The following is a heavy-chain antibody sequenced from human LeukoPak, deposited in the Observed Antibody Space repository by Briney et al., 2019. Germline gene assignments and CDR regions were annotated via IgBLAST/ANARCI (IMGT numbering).Heavy chain of an antibody. CDR2: INPSGGST. CDR3: ARAFNHYYYYMDV. V-gene: IGHV1-46*01. Sequence: GASVKVSCKASGYTFTSYYMHWVRQAPGQGLEWMGIINPSGGSTSYAQKFQGRVTMTRDMSTSTVYMELSSLRSEDTAVYYCARAFNHYYYYMDVWGKGTTVTISS. J-gene: IGHJ6*03. CDR1: GYTFTSYY.